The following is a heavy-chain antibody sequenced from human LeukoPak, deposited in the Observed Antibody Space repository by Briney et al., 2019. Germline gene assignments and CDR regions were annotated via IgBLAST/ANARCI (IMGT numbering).Heavy chain of an antibody. V-gene: IGHV1-18*01. CDR2: ISAYNGNT. D-gene: IGHD5-12*01. CDR1: GYTFPSYG. CDR3: ARVVPHKGYSGYDYSY. Sequence: ASVKVSCKASGYTFPSYGISWVRQAPGQGLEWMGWISAYNGNTNYAQKLQDRVTMTTDTSTSTAYMELRSLRSDDTAVYYCARVVPHKGYSGYDYSYWGQGTLVTVSS. J-gene: IGHJ4*02.